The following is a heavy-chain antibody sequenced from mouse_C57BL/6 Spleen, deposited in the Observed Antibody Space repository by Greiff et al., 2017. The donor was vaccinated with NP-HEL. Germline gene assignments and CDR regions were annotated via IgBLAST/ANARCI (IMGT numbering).Heavy chain of an antibody. J-gene: IGHJ1*03. CDR2: IDPEDGET. D-gene: IGHD1-1*01. V-gene: IGHV14-2*01. CDR1: GFNIKDYY. Sequence: VQLKESGAELVKPGASVKLSCTASGFNIKDYYMHWVKQRTEQGLEWIGRIDPEDGETKYAPKFQGKATITADTSSNTAYLQLSSLTSEDTAVYYCARVGITTVVDWYFDVWGTGTTVTVSS. CDR3: ARVGITTVVDWYFDV.